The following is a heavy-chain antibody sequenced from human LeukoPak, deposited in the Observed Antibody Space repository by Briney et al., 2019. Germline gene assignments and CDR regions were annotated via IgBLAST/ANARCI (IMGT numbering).Heavy chain of an antibody. CDR2: IIPILGIA. CDR3: ARGLPGVAVAGTEYFDY. CDR1: GGTFSSYA. D-gene: IGHD6-19*01. J-gene: IGHJ4*02. Sequence: SSVEVSCKASGGTFSSYAISWVRQAPGQGLEWMGRIIPILGIANYAQKFQGRVTITADKSTSTAYMELSSLRSEDTAVYYCARGLPGVAVAGTEYFDYWGQGTLVTVSS. V-gene: IGHV1-69*04.